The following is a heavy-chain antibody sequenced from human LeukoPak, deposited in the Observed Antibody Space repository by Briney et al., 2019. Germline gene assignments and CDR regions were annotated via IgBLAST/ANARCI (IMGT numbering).Heavy chain of an antibody. Sequence: SETLSLTCSVSGVSLSDSYWSWIRQSPGKAMEWIGYVSDKGGASYNPSLKGRVTISPDTSKNQFSLKLNSVTAADTAVYYCATNALLVPSTFDSWGRGTLVTVSS. CDR1: GVSLSDSY. CDR2: VSDKGGA. J-gene: IGHJ4*02. CDR3: ATNALLVPSTFDS. D-gene: IGHD6-6*01. V-gene: IGHV4-59*12.